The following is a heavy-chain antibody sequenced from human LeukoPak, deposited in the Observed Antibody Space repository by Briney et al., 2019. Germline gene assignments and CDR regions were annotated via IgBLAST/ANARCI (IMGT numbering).Heavy chain of an antibody. CDR2: IYYSGST. CDR1: GGSISPYY. D-gene: IGHD3-10*01. V-gene: IGHV4-59*01. CDR3: ARAPYGSATNNYYMDV. J-gene: IGHJ6*03. Sequence: SETQSLTCTVSGGSISPYYWSWIRQPPGKGLEWIGYIYYSGSTNYNPSLKSRVTISVDTSKNQFSLKLSSVTAADTAVYYCARAPYGSATNNYYMDVWGKGTTVTVSS.